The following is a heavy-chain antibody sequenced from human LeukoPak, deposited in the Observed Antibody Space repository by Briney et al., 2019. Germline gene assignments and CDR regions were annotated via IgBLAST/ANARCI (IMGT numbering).Heavy chain of an antibody. Sequence: GGSLRLSCAASGFTVSSNYMNWVRQAPGKGLEWVSVIYSGGSIYYADSVKGRFTISRGSSKNTLYLQMNSLRAEDTAVYYCARDRGGVEFDYWGQGTLVTVSS. CDR2: IYSGGSI. D-gene: IGHD3-16*01. J-gene: IGHJ4*02. CDR3: ARDRGGVEFDY. V-gene: IGHV3-66*02. CDR1: GFTVSSNY.